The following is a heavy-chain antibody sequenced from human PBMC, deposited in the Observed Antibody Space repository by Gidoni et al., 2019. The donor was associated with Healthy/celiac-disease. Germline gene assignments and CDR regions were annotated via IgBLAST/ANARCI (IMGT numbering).Heavy chain of an antibody. Sequence: EVQLVESGGSLVQPGGSLRLSCAASGFTVSSNYMSWVRQSPGKGLEWVSVIYSCGSTYYADSVKGRFTISRDNSKNTLYLQMNSLRAEDTAVYYCARVLDYYDSSGYPIYYYYYGMDVWGQGTTVTVSS. CDR3: ARVLDYYDSSGYPIYYYYYGMDV. D-gene: IGHD3-22*01. CDR1: GFTVSSNY. V-gene: IGHV3-66*01. J-gene: IGHJ6*02. CDR2: IYSCGST.